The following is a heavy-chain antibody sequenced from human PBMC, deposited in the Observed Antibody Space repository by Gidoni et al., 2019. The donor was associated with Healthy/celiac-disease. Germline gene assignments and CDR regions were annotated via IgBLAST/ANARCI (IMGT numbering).Heavy chain of an antibody. D-gene: IGHD3-10*01. Sequence: EVQLVESGGGLVQPGGPLRLSCVASGFTFSSYSMNWVRQAPGKGLEWVSYISSSSSTIYYADSVKGRFTISRDNAKNSLYLQMNSLRAEDTAVYYCAREGSSVDTYYYYYYMDVWGKGTTVTVSS. CDR2: ISSSSSTI. CDR1: GFTFSSYS. J-gene: IGHJ6*03. CDR3: AREGSSVDTYYYYYYMDV. V-gene: IGHV3-48*01.